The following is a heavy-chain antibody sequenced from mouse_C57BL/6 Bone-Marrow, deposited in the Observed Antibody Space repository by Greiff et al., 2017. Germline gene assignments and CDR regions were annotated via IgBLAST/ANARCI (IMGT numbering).Heavy chain of an antibody. V-gene: IGHV1-81*01. J-gene: IGHJ2*01. CDR2: IYPRSGNT. CDR1: GFTFTRYG. CDR3: ARLWRGDYFDY. Sequence: VQLQQSGAELARPGASVKLSCTASGFTFTRYGISWVKQRTGQGLEWLGEIYPRSGNTYYNAKFKGKATLTADKSSRTAYMELRSLTSEDSAVYFCARLWRGDYFDYWGQGTTLTVSS.